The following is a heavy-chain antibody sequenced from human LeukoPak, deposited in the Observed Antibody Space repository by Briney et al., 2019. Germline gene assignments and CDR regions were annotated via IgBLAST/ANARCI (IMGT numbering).Heavy chain of an antibody. CDR1: GFTFSKYW. D-gene: IGHD6-19*01. Sequence: GGSLRLSCAASGFTFSKYWMHWVRQAPGKGLDSVSRINTDGTVTTYADSVKGRFTVSRDNADNTMFLQMNSVRDEDTAVYYCATKQWLAPPPDSWGQGTPVTVSS. J-gene: IGHJ4*02. CDR3: ATKQWLAPPPDS. CDR2: INTDGTVT. V-gene: IGHV3-74*01.